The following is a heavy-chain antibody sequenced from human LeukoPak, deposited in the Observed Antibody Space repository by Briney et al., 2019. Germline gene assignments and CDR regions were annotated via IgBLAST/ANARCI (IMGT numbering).Heavy chain of an antibody. D-gene: IGHD2/OR15-2a*01. CDR2: ISSSASDI. J-gene: IGHJ3*02. Sequence: PGGSLRLSCATSGFTFSGYYMNWVRQAPGKGLEWVSSISSSASDIYYADSLKGRFTISRDNAKNSLYLQMNSLRAEDAAVYYCARSVMTGSTTRAFDMWGQGTMVTVSS. CDR3: ARSVMTGSTTRAFDM. V-gene: IGHV3-21*01. CDR1: GFTFSGYY.